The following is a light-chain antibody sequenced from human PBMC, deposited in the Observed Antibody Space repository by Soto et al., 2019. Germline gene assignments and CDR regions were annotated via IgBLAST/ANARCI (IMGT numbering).Light chain of an antibody. Sequence: QLVLTQSPSASASLGASVKLTCTLSSGHSSYAIAWHQQQPEKGPRYLMNLNSDGSHSKGDGIPDRFSGSSSGAEPYLIISSLQSEDEADYYCQTWGTGIVVFGGGTKLTVL. CDR3: QTWGTGIVV. CDR2: LNSDGSH. V-gene: IGLV4-69*01. J-gene: IGLJ2*01. CDR1: SGHSSYA.